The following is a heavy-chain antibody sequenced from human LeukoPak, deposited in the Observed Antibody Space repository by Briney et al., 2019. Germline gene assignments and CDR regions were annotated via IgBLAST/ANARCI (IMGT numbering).Heavy chain of an antibody. CDR1: GGSISSYY. J-gene: IGHJ3*02. Sequence: SETLSLTCTVSGGSISSYYWSWIRQPPGKGLEWIGYIYYSGSTNYNPSLKSRVTISVDTSKNQFSLKLSSVTAADTAVYYWAREGAHDAFDIWGQGTMVTVSS. CDR3: AREGAHDAFDI. CDR2: IYYSGST. D-gene: IGHD4/OR15-4a*01. V-gene: IGHV4-59*01.